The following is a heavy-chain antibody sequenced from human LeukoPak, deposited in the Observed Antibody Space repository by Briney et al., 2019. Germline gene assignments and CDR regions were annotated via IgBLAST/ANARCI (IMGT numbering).Heavy chain of an antibody. CDR3: ASAGYCSGGSCYMGDY. CDR1: GYTFTGYY. Sequence: ASVKVSCKASGYTFTGYYMHRVRQAPGQGLEWMGRINPNSGGTNYAQKFQGRVTMTRDTSISTAYMELSRLRSDDTAVYYCASAGYCSGGSCYMGDYWGQGTLVTVSS. V-gene: IGHV1-2*06. J-gene: IGHJ4*02. CDR2: INPNSGGT. D-gene: IGHD2-15*01.